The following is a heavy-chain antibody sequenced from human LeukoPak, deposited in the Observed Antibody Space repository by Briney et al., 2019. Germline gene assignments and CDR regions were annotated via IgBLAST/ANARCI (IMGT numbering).Heavy chain of an antibody. V-gene: IGHV4-59*08. CDR1: GGSINGYY. CDR2: ISYSGST. Sequence: SETLSLTCTVSGGSINGYYWSWIRQPPGKGLEWIGYISYSGSTNDNPSLKSRVTISVDTSKNQFSLKLSSVTAADTAVYYCARHVGDYQRSPLNWFDPWGQGTLVTVSS. D-gene: IGHD4-11*01. CDR3: ARHVGDYQRSPLNWFDP. J-gene: IGHJ5*02.